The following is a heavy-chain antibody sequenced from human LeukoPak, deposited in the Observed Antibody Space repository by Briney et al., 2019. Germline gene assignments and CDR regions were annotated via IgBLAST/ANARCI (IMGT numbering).Heavy chain of an antibody. CDR3: ARGALRGFYAFFYMDV. J-gene: IGHJ6*03. CDR2: ISSSGST. Sequence: PSETLSLTCTVSGGSISSHYWIWLRQSPEKGLEWIWDISSSGSTGYNPSLRSRVTISLDTSKNQFSLNLSSVTAADTAVYYCARGALRGFYAFFYMDVWGKGTTVTVSS. D-gene: IGHD5/OR15-5a*01. CDR1: GGSISSHY. V-gene: IGHV4-59*11.